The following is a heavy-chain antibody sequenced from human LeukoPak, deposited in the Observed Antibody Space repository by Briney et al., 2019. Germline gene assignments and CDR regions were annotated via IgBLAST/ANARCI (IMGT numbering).Heavy chain of an antibody. Sequence: SETLSLTCTVSDGSISSGAYYWSWIRQPPGKGLEWIGYIWHSGSTYYNPSLRSRITMSVDRSKNQFSLKLNSVTVADTAVYYCARGLEMATIIVGYWGQGTLVTVSS. V-gene: IGHV4-30-2*01. D-gene: IGHD5-24*01. CDR2: IWHSGST. CDR1: DGSISSGAYY. J-gene: IGHJ4*02. CDR3: ARGLEMATIIVGY.